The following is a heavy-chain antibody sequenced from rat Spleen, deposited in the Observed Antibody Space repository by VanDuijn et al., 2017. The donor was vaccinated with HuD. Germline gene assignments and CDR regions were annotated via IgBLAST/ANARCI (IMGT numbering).Heavy chain of an antibody. Sequence: QVQLKESGPGLVQPSQTLSLTCNVSGFSLTSYHVSWVRQPTGKGLEWMGVIWTGGNKDYNSALKSRLSISRDTSKSQVFLKMNSLQTEDTAMYFCARASFDYWGQGVMVTVSS. CDR2: IWTGGNK. J-gene: IGHJ2*01. CDR3: ARASFDY. V-gene: IGHV2-30*01. CDR1: GFSLTSYH.